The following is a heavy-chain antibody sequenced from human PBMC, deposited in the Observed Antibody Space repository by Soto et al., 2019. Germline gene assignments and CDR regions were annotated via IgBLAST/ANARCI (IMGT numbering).Heavy chain of an antibody. J-gene: IGHJ4*02. V-gene: IGHV4-30-4*01. CDR3: ARGLGVSYDFWSGYHPVDY. Sequence: PSETLSLTCTVSGGSISSGDYYWRWIRQPPGKGLEWIGYIYYSGSTYYNPSLKSRVTISVDTSKNQFSLKLSSVTAADTAVYYCARGLGVSYDFWSGYHPVDYWGQGTLVTVSS. CDR1: GGSISSGDYY. D-gene: IGHD3-3*01. CDR2: IYYSGST.